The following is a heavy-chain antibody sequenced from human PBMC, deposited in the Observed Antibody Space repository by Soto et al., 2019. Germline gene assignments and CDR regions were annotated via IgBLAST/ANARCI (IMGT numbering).Heavy chain of an antibody. D-gene: IGHD4-17*01. V-gene: IGHV4-31*03. CDR2: IYYSGST. CDR3: ARDQVGVGYGDSRFRSTHAFDI. Sequence: QVQLQESGPGLVKPPQTLSLTCTVSGGSISSGGYYWSWIRQHPGKGLEWIGYIYYSGSTYYNPSLKSRVTISVDTSKNQFALKLSSVTAADTAVYYCARDQVGVGYGDSRFRSTHAFDIWGQGTMVTVSS. J-gene: IGHJ3*02. CDR1: GGSISSGGYY.